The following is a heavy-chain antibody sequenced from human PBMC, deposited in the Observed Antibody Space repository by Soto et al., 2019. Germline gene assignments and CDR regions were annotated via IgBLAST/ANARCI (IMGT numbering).Heavy chain of an antibody. CDR3: ASALGGY. V-gene: IGHV4-34*01. CDR1: GGSFSGFY. Sequence: PSETLSLTCAVYGGSFSGFYWSWIRQPPGKGLEGIGEINHSGSTNYNPSLESRVTISVDTSKNQFSLKVTSVTAADTAVYYCASALGGYWGRGILVTVSS. D-gene: IGHD3-16*01. CDR2: INHSGST. J-gene: IGHJ4*02.